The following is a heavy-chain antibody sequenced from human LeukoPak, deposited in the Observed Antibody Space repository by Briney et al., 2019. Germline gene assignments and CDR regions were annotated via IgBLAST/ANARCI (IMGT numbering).Heavy chain of an antibody. CDR2: ISGSGGST. Sequence: GGSLRLSCAASGFTFSSYAMSWVRQAPGKGLEWVSAISGSGGSTYYADSVKGRFTISRGNSKNTLYLQMNSLRAEDTAVYYCATHTSDYSNPIDPYFDYWGQGTLVTVSS. D-gene: IGHD4-11*01. J-gene: IGHJ4*02. V-gene: IGHV3-23*01. CDR3: ATHTSDYSNPIDPYFDY. CDR1: GFTFSSYA.